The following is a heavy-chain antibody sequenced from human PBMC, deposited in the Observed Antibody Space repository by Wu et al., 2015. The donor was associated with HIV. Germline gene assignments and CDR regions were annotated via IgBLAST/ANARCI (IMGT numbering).Heavy chain of an antibody. CDR3: ARETGLDSGYDGPPYYFDY. CDR2: IIPIFGTA. Sequence: QVQLVQSGAEVKKPGSSVKVSCKASGGTFSSYAISWVRQAPGQGLEWMGGIIPIFGTANYAQKFQGRVTITADESTSTAYMELSSLRSEDTAVYYCARETGLDSGYDGPPYYFDYWGQGTLVTVSS. J-gene: IGHJ4*02. D-gene: IGHD5-12*01. V-gene: IGHV1-69*12. CDR1: GGTFSSYA.